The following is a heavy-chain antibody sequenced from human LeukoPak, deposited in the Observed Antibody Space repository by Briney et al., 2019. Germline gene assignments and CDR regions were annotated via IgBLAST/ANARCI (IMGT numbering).Heavy chain of an antibody. CDR1: GFTFSGYG. D-gene: IGHD1-26*01. V-gene: IGHV3-33*06. CDR3: AKGSRGSYYGSYYDY. Sequence: SGGSLRLSCAASGFTFSGYGMHWVRQAPGKGLEWVAVIWYDGSNKYYADSVKGRFTISRDDSKNTLYLQMNSLRADDTAVYYCAKGSRGSYYGSYYDYWGQGTLVAVSS. J-gene: IGHJ4*02. CDR2: IWYDGSNK.